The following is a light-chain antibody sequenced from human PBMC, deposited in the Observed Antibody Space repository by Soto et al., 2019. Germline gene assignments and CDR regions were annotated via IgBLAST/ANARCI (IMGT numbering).Light chain of an antibody. J-gene: IGKJ3*01. Sequence: DIQMTQSPSSLSASVGDRVTITCQASQDISNYLNWYQQKPGKAPKLQIYDASNLETGVPSRFSGSGSGTDFTFTISRLQPEDIATYYCQQYDNLPRTFGPGAKVDIK. CDR3: QQYDNLPRT. CDR1: QDISNY. CDR2: DAS. V-gene: IGKV1-33*01.